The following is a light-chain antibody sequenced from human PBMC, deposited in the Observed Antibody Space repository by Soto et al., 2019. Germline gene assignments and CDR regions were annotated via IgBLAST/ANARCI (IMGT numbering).Light chain of an antibody. CDR2: GAS. CDR1: QSVSSSY. Sequence: EIVLTQSPGTLSLAPGEKATLSCRASQSVSSSYFAWYQQRFGQAPRLLIYGASSMGTCIRDRFSGSGSGTDFTITISRLESEDFSVYHRQQYGRYSWRFGQGTKV. J-gene: IGKJ1*01. CDR3: QQYGRYSWR. V-gene: IGKV3-20*01.